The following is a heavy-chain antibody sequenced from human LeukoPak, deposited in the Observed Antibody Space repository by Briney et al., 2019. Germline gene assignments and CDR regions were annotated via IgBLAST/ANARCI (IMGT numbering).Heavy chain of an antibody. CDR2: INHSGYT. J-gene: IGHJ2*01. CDR3: ARIWPDL. CDR1: GFTFSSYE. Sequence: GSLRLSCAASGFTFSSYEMNWVRQAPGKGLEWIGEINHSGYTNYNPSLKSRVTISLDTSKKQFSLRLNSVTAADTAVYYCARIWPDLWGRGTLVTVSS. V-gene: IGHV4-34*01. D-gene: IGHD3-10*01.